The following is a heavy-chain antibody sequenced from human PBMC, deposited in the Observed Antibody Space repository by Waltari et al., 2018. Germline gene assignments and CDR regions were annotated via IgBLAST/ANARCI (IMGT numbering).Heavy chain of an antibody. CDR3: ARDLVVVPAAYYYYYGMDV. CDR1: GGSISSYY. D-gene: IGHD2-2*01. V-gene: IGHV4-4*07. J-gene: IGHJ6*02. CDR2: IYTSGRT. Sequence: QVQLQESGPGLVKPSETLSLTCTVSGGSISSYYWSWIRQPAGKGLEWIGRIYTSGRTNYNPYLNSRVTMSVDTSKNQFSLKLSSVTAADTAVYYCARDLVVVPAAYYYYYGMDVWGQGTTVTVSS.